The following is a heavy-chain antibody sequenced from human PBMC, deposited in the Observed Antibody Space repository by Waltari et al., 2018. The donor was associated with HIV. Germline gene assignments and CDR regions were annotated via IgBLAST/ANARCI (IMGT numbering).Heavy chain of an antibody. V-gene: IGHV3-30*18. CDR2: ILDDGQKT. CDR3: VKDGPPVEKSDYFEL. J-gene: IGHJ4*02. CDR1: GLNFRYSA. D-gene: IGHD3-9*01. Sequence: QAQLVVSGGGVVQHGGSLRLSCTASGLNFRYSAMHWVPQTPGKGLEWAAVILDDGQKTFYADSVRGRFTISRDNSNNKLSLQMNSLRPEDAGIYYCVKDGPPVEKSDYFELWGQGTLVTVSS.